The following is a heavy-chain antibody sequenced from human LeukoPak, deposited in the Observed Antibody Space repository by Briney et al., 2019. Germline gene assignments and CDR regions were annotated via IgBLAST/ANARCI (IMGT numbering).Heavy chain of an antibody. V-gene: IGHV3-30-3*01. J-gene: IGHJ4*02. CDR1: GFTFSSYA. CDR2: ISYDGNNK. Sequence: GGSLRLSCAASGFTFSSYAMHWVRQAPGKGLEWVAVISYDGNNKYYADSVKGRFTISRDNSKNTLYLQMNNLRAEDTALYYCATLPTWGQGTLVTVSS. D-gene: IGHD4-17*01. CDR3: ATLPT.